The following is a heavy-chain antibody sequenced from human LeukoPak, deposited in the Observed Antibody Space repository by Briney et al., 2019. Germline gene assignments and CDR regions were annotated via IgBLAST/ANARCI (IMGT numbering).Heavy chain of an antibody. V-gene: IGHV4-39*07. CDR1: GGSISSSSYY. D-gene: IGHD5-12*01. J-gene: IGHJ4*02. Sequence: PSETLSLTCTVSGGSISSSSYYWGWIRQPPGKGLEWIGSIYYSGSTNYNPSLKSRVTISVDTSKNQFSLKLSSVTAADTAMYYCARVSGYDWESFYDYWGQGSLVTVSS. CDR2: IYYSGST. CDR3: ARVSGYDWESFYDY.